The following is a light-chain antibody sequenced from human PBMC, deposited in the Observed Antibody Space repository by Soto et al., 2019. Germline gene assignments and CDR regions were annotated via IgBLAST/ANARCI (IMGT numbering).Light chain of an antibody. J-gene: IGKJ5*01. CDR1: QSVSSSY. CDR3: QQYVVGSTRT. Sequence: EIVLTQSPGTLSLSPGERATLSCRASQSVSSSYLAWYQQKPGQAPRLLIYGASSRATGIPDRFSGSGSGTDFTLTISRLEPEDFALYYCQQYVVGSTRTFGRGTRLEIK. V-gene: IGKV3-20*01. CDR2: GAS.